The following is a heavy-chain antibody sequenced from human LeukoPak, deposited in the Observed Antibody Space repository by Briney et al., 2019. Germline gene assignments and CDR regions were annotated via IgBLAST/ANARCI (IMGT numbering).Heavy chain of an antibody. CDR2: INHSGST. J-gene: IGHJ4*02. CDR3: ARGGYSYGYLSGGGFDY. D-gene: IGHD5-18*01. V-gene: IGHV4-34*01. CDR1: GGSFSGYY. Sequence: PSETLSLTCAVYGGSFSGYYWSWIRQPPGKGLEWIGEINHSGSTNYNPSLKSRVTISVDTSKNQFSLKLSSVTAADTAVYYCARGGYSYGYLSGGGFDYWDQGTLVTVSS.